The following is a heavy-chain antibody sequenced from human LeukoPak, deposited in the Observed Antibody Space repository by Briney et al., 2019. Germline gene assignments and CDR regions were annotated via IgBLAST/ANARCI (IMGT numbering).Heavy chain of an antibody. CDR2: IYSGGST. D-gene: IGHD2-2*01. CDR3: ARDRYCSSTSCYAGGGIYYYYYGMDV. V-gene: IGHV3-66*01. J-gene: IGHJ6*02. CDR1: DFNFSSYT. Sequence: GGSLRLSCDGSDFNFSSYTMNWVRQAPGKGLEWVSVIYSGGSTYYADSVKGRFTISRDNSKNTLYLQMNSLRAEDTAVYYCARDRYCSSTSCYAGGGIYYYYYGMDVWGQGTTVTVSS.